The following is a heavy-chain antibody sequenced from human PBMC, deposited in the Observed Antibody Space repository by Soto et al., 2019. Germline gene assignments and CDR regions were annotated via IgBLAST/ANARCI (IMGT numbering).Heavy chain of an antibody. V-gene: IGHV1-69*17. CDR3: ARNREASHAMEV. CDR2: IIPVYGVP. J-gene: IGHJ6*02. Sequence: QVQLVQSGAEVKKPGSSVKVSCKASGGTFNNYVFSWVRQAPGKGLEWMGGIIPVYGVPNHAEKFRGRVTIGADPDTGPVFLDLDTLRLEDTAMYYCARNREASHAMEVGAQGPRSSSP. CDR1: GGTFNNYV.